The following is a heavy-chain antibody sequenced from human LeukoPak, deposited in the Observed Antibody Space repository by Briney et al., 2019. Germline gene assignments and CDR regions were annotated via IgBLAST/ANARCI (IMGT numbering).Heavy chain of an antibody. D-gene: IGHD1-26*01. Sequence: ASVKVSCKASGYTFTSYDINWVRQATGQGLKWMGWMNPNSGNTGYAQKFQGRVTIIADKFTSTAYMELSSLRSEDTAVYYCARDQKVGATPYFGMDVWGQGTTVTVSS. J-gene: IGHJ6*02. V-gene: IGHV1-8*01. CDR3: ARDQKVGATPYFGMDV. CDR2: MNPNSGNT. CDR1: GYTFTSYD.